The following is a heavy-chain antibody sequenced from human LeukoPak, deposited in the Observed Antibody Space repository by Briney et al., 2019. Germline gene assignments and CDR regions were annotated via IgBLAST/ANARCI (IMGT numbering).Heavy chain of an antibody. CDR1: GYTFTSYG. D-gene: IGHD3-22*01. CDR3: ARSPPRSLVVVITEFDY. J-gene: IGHJ4*02. Sequence: ASLKVSCKASGYTFTSYGISWVRQAPGQGPEWMGWISVYNGKTNYAQKLQGRVTMTTDTSTGTAYMELRSLRSDDTAVYYCARSPPRSLVVVITEFDYWGQGTLVTVSS. CDR2: ISVYNGKT. V-gene: IGHV1-18*01.